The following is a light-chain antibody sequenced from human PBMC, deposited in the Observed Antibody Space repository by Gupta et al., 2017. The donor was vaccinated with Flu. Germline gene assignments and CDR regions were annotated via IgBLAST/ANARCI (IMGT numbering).Light chain of an antibody. CDR3: QQTYSSWYT. Sequence: TCRASQTGSISLNLYQQKPGQAPKLLIYGASSVQTGVPSRFSGRGSGTDFTLTISSLQPEDFAVYYCQQTYSSWYTFGQGTKVEI. CDR2: GAS. V-gene: IGKV1-39*01. CDR1: QTGSIS. J-gene: IGKJ2*01.